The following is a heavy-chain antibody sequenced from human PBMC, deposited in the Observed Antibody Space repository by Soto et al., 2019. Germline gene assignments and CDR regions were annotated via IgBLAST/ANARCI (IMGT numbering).Heavy chain of an antibody. CDR1: GFSFSDYA. D-gene: IGHD2-2*01. V-gene: IGHV3-23*01. CDR3: AKDRYCSSYSCQTFDH. Sequence: GGSLRLSCVTSGFSFSDYAMSWVRQAPGKGLEWVSVISGGSGTTYYAGSVKGRFTTYRDDSKNTLYLYMNSLTAEDTAVYYCAKDRYCSSYSCQTFDHWGQGTLVTVSS. J-gene: IGHJ4*02. CDR2: ISGGSGTT.